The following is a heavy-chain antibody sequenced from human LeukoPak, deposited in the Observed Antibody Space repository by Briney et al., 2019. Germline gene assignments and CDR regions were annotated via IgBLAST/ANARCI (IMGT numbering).Heavy chain of an antibody. J-gene: IGHJ4*02. CDR1: GGSISSGGYY. Sequence: SQTLSLTCTVSGGSISSGGYYWGWIRQHPGKGLEWIGYIYYSGSTYYNPSLKSRVTISVDTSKNQFSLKLSSVTAADTAVYYCARFFRYCSGGSCHTGLDYWGQGTLVTVSS. D-gene: IGHD2-15*01. CDR3: ARFFRYCSGGSCHTGLDY. CDR2: IYYSGST. V-gene: IGHV4-31*03.